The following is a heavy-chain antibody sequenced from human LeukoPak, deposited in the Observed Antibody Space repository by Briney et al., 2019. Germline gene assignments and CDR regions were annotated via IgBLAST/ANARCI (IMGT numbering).Heavy chain of an antibody. CDR1: GFTFSNYG. D-gene: IGHD1-26*01. CDR2: ISYDGSNK. Sequence: GGSLRLSCAASGFTFSNYGMHWVRQAPGKGLEWVAVISYDGSNKYYADSVKGRFTISRDNSKNTLYLQMNSLRAEDTAVYYCAKELHSGSYYPAFDYWGQGTLVTVSS. CDR3: AKELHSGSYYPAFDY. J-gene: IGHJ4*02. V-gene: IGHV3-30*18.